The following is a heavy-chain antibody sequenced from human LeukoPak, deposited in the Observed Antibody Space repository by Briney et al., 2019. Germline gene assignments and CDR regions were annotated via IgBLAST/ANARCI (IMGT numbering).Heavy chain of an antibody. CDR1: GGTFSSYA. V-gene: IGHV1-69*04. D-gene: IGHD3-10*01. Sequence: SVKVSCKASGGTFSSYAISWVRQAPGQGLEWMGRIIPIFGIANYAQKFQGRVTITADKSTSTAYMELSSLRSEDTAVYYCARGRITMVRENYYYYGMDVWGKGTRVTVSS. J-gene: IGHJ6*04. CDR2: IIPIFGIA. CDR3: ARGRITMVRENYYYYGMDV.